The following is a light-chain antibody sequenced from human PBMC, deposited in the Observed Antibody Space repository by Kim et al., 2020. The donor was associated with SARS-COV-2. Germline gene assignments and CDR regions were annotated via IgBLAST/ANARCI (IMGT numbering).Light chain of an antibody. V-gene: IGLV3-1*01. CDR1: KLGDKY. Sequence: SYALTQPPSVSVSPGQTASITCSGDKLGDKYACWYQQKPGQSPVLVIYQDNKRPSGIPERFSGSNSGNTATLTISGTQAMDEADYYCQAWDSSTSWVFGGGTQLTVL. CDR3: QAWDSSTSWV. CDR2: QDN. J-gene: IGLJ3*02.